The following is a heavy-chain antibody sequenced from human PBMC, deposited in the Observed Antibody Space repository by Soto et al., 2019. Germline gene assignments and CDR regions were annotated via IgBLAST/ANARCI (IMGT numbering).Heavy chain of an antibody. V-gene: IGHV2-70*13. CDR2: IDWDGDR. D-gene: IGHD2-8*01. CDR1: GSTLDTRGLS. J-gene: IGHJ4*02. Sequence: ESGPTLVNPTQTLTLTCSFSGSTLDTRGLSVSWIRQSPGKPLEWLAVIDWDGDRFYSESLKTRLSISKDTSKNQLVLTMTNMDPADSATYFCARSQGGMLYNSYFDYWGQGTLVTVSS. CDR3: ARSQGGMLYNSYFDY.